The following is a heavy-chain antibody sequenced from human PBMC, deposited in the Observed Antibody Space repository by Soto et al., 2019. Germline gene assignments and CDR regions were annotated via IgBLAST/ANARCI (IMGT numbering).Heavy chain of an antibody. CDR2: ISHSGTTI. D-gene: IGHD4-17*01. Sequence: QVQLVESGGGLVKPGGSLTLSCAASGFTFSDYYMSWIRQAPGKGLEWVSYISHSGTTIYYADSVKGRFTISRDNAKNSLYLQMNSLRAEDPAVYYWARFARYGDYGESFDSWGQGTLVTVSS. V-gene: IGHV3-11*01. CDR1: GFTFSDYY. CDR3: ARFARYGDYGESFDS. J-gene: IGHJ4*02.